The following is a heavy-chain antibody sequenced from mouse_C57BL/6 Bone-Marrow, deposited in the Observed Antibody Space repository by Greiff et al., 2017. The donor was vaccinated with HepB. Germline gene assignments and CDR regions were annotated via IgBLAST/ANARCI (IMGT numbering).Heavy chain of an antibody. J-gene: IGHJ2*01. CDR3: ARQGGYYDY. V-gene: IGHV5-6*01. D-gene: IGHD2-3*01. CDR1: GFTFSSYG. CDR2: ISSGGSYT. Sequence: EVQGVESGGDLVKPGGSLKLSCAASGFTFSSYGMSWVRQTPDKRLEWVATISSGGSYTYYPDSVKGRVTISRDNAKNTLDLQMSSLKSEDTAMYYCARQGGYYDYWGQGTTLTVSS.